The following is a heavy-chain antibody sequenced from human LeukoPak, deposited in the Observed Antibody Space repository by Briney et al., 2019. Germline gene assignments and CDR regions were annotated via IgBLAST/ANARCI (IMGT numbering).Heavy chain of an antibody. Sequence: GGSLRLSCAASGFTFSSYWMHWVRPAPGKGLVWVSRINSDGSSTSYADSVKGRFTISRDNAKNTLYLRMNSLRAEDTAVYYCATNRITIFGVVTDYWGQGTLVTVSS. CDR2: INSDGSST. J-gene: IGHJ4*02. V-gene: IGHV3-74*01. CDR3: ATNRITIFGVVTDY. CDR1: GFTFSSYW. D-gene: IGHD3-3*01.